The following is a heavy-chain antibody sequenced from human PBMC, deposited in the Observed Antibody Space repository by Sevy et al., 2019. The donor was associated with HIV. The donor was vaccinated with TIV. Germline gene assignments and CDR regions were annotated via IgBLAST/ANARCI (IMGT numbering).Heavy chain of an antibody. J-gene: IGHJ6*02. CDR2: ISGSGRYT. CDR1: GFTFSTYA. D-gene: IGHD2-15*01. V-gene: IGHV3-23*01. CDR3: AKGFCSGGSCPRDYYYYGMDV. Sequence: GGSLRLSCAASGFTFSTYAMNWVRQAPGKGLEWVSSISGSGRYTYYADSVEGRFTISRDSSKNTLYLQMTSLGADDTAVYYCAKGFCSGGSCPRDYYYYGMDVWGQGTTVTVSS.